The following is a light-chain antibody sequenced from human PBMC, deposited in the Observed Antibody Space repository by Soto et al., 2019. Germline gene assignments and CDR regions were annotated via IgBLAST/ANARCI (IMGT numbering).Light chain of an antibody. CDR3: ASWDDSLNAYV. CDR2: YDN. Sequence: QSVLTQPPSVSEAPRQRVTISCSGGSSNIGNNAVNWYQQLPGQAPKIVIYYDNLLTSGVSDRFSGSKSGISASLAISDLQSDDEADYYCASWDDSLNAYVVGPGTKVTVL. J-gene: IGLJ1*01. V-gene: IGLV1-36*01. CDR1: SSNIGNNA.